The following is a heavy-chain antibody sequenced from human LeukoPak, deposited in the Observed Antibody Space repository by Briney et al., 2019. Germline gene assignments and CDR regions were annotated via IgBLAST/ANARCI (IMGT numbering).Heavy chain of an antibody. CDR1: GGSISSYY. J-gene: IGHJ5*02. CDR2: IYYSGST. V-gene: IGHV4-59*07. D-gene: IGHD6-19*01. CDR3: ASSKTNGDSSGWYAWFDP. Sequence: SDTLSLTCTVAGGSISSYYWSWIGQPPGKGLEWIGYIYYSGSTKYNPSLKSRVSISVDTSKNQFSLKLSSATAADTAVYYCASSKTNGDSSGWYAWFDPWGQGTLVTVSS.